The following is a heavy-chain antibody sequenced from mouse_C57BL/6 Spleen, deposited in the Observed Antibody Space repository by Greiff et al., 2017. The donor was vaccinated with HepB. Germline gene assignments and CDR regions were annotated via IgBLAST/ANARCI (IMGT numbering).Heavy chain of an antibody. CDR2: IYPGNSDT. V-gene: IGHV1-5*01. J-gene: IGHJ3*01. CDR1: GFTFTSYW. D-gene: IGHD2-5*01. Sequence: VQLQQSGTVLARPGASVKMSCKTSGFTFTSYWMHWVKQRPGQGLEWIGAIYPGNSDTSYNQKFKGKAKLTAVTSANTAYMELSSLTNEDSAVYYCTPYYSNSWFAYWGQGTLVTVSA. CDR3: TPYYSNSWFAY.